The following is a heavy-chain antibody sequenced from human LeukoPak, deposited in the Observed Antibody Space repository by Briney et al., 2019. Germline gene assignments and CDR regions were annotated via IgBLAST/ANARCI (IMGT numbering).Heavy chain of an antibody. CDR3: AREGGVRGAFDI. Sequence: PGGSLRLSCAASGFTFSSYSMNWVRQAPGKGLEWVSSISSSSSYIYYADSVKGRFTISRDNAKTSLYLQMNSLRAEDTAVYYCAREGGVRGAFDIWGQGTMVTVSS. CDR1: GFTFSSYS. CDR2: ISSSSSYI. D-gene: IGHD3-10*01. V-gene: IGHV3-21*01. J-gene: IGHJ3*02.